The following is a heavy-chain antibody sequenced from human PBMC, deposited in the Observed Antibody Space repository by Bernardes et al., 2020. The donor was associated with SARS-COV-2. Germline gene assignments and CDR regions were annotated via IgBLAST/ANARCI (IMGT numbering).Heavy chain of an antibody. V-gene: IGHV4-59*01. CDR2: IYYSGST. Sequence: SETLSLTCTVSGGSISSYYWSWIRQPPGKGLEWIGYIYYSGSTNYNPSLKSRVTISVDTSKNQFSLKLSSVTAADTAVYYCARGDFWSGYYSYWGQGTLVTVSS. CDR3: ARGDFWSGYYSY. CDR1: GGSISSYY. J-gene: IGHJ4*02. D-gene: IGHD3-3*01.